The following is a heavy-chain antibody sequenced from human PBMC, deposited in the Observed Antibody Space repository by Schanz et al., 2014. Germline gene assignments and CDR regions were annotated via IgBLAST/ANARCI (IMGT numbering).Heavy chain of an antibody. CDR2: IYTSGST. CDR1: GGSISTYY. V-gene: IGHV4-4*07. J-gene: IGHJ4*02. CDR3: ARYTGAYFDY. Sequence: QVQLQESGPGLVKPSETLSLTCTVSGGSISTYYWSWIRQPAGKGLEWIGRIYTSGSTNYNPSLKSRVTMSVATSKTQFSLRLGSVTAADTAVYYCARYTGAYFDYWGQGTLVTVSS. D-gene: IGHD1-26*01.